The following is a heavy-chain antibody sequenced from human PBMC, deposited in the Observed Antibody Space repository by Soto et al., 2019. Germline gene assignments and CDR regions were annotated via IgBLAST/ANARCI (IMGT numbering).Heavy chain of an antibody. CDR2: VHHSWGS. D-gene: IGHD3-10*01. Sequence: SETLSLTCTVSGGSISSYYWSWFRQSPGKRMEWIGYVHHSWGSSYNPSLQSRVAISLDTSKSQFSLKVTSVTATDTAVFYCARQGFGPLHGLVDVWGQGTTVTVSS. CDR1: GGSISSYY. V-gene: IGHV4-59*08. CDR3: ARQGFGPLHGLVDV. J-gene: IGHJ6*02.